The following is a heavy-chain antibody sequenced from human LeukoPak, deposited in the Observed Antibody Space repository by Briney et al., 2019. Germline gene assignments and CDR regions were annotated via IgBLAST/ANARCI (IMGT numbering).Heavy chain of an antibody. J-gene: IGHJ5*02. Sequence: PGGSLRLSCAASGFTFSSYGMHWVRQAPGKGLEWVAFIRYDGSNKYYADSVKGRFTISRDNSKNTLYLQMNSLRAEDTAVYYCAKAAIVVVTATKNNWFDPWGQGTLVTVSS. CDR1: GFTFSSYG. CDR3: AKAAIVVVTATKNNWFDP. D-gene: IGHD2-21*02. CDR2: IRYDGSNK. V-gene: IGHV3-30*02.